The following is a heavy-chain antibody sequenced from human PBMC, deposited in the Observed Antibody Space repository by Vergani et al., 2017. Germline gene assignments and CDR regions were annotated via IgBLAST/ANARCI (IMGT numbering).Heavy chain of an antibody. CDR2: IYHSGST. D-gene: IGHD3-22*01. J-gene: IGHJ4*02. V-gene: IGHV4-30-2*01. CDR1: GGSISSGGYS. CDR3: ARGTGYYDSSGYNDY. Sequence: QVQLQESGSGLVKPSQTLSLTCAVSGGSISSGGYSWSWIRQPPGKGLEWIGYIYHSGSTYYNPSLKSRVTISIDRSKNQFSLKLSSVTAADTAVYYCARGTGYYDSSGYNDYWGQGTLVTVSS.